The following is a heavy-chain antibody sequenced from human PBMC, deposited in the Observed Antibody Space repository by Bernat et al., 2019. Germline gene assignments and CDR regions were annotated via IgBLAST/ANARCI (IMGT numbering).Heavy chain of an antibody. Sequence: VQLVESGGGVVQPGRSLRLSCAASGFTFSGSAMHWVRQASGKGLEWVGRIRSKANSYATAYAASVKGRFTISRDDSKNTAYLQMNSLKTEDTAVYYCTRPNSGYDSRTYVDYWGQGTLVTVSS. D-gene: IGHD5-12*01. V-gene: IGHV3-73*01. CDR2: IRSKANSYAT. CDR1: GFTFSGSA. CDR3: TRPNSGYDSRTYVDY. J-gene: IGHJ4*02.